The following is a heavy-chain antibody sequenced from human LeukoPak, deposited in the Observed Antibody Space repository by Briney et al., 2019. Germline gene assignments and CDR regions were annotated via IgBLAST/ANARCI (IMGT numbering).Heavy chain of an antibody. CDR1: GYTFTGYY. J-gene: IGHJ6*03. Sequence: ASVKVSCKASGYTFTGYYMHWVRQAPGQGLEWMGRINPNSGGTNYAQKFQGRVTMTRDTSISTAYMELSRLRSDDTAVYYCARVVAAPYYCYMDVWGKGTTVTVSS. D-gene: IGHD2-15*01. CDR2: INPNSGGT. CDR3: ARVVAAPYYCYMDV. V-gene: IGHV1-2*06.